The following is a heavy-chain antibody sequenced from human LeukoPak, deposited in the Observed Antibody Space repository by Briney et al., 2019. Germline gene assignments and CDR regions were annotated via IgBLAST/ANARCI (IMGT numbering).Heavy chain of an antibody. J-gene: IGHJ4*02. D-gene: IGHD3-22*01. CDR3: ARETYYDSSGYLGN. Sequence: GGSLRLSCAASGFTFSSYAMHWVRQAPGKGLEWVAVISYDGSNKYYADSVKGRFTISRDNSKNTLYLQMNSLRAEDTAVYYCARETYYDSSGYLGNWGQGTLVTVSS. CDR1: GFTFSSYA. V-gene: IGHV3-30*04. CDR2: ISYDGSNK.